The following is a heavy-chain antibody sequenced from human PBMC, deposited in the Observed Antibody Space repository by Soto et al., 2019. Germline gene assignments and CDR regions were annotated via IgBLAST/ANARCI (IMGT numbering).Heavy chain of an antibody. V-gene: IGHV3-48*02. D-gene: IGHD3-3*01. Sequence: EVQLVESGGGLGQPAGSLRLSCAASGFTFSSYSMNWVRQAPGKGLEWVSYISSSTSTIYYADSVKGRFTISRDNAKNSLYLQMNCLRDEDTAVYYCARENDDFWSGYYKWEIDYWGQGTLVTVSS. CDR3: ARENDDFWSGYYKWEIDY. J-gene: IGHJ4*02. CDR1: GFTFSSYS. CDR2: ISSSTSTI.